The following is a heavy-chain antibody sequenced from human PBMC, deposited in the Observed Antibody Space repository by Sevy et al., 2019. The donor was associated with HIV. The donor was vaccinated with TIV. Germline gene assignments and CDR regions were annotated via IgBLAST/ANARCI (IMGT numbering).Heavy chain of an antibody. D-gene: IGHD2-8*02. V-gene: IGHV3-23*01. CDR2: LIGGGSRT. CDR1: GFSFSNYA. Sequence: GGSLRLSCAASGFSFSNYAMSWVRQAPGKGLEWVSTLIGGGSRTYYVDSVTGRFTISRDNSRNTLYLQMNSLRAEDTAVYYFAKRRVQSGLSGGGANYGWDVCGHGTTVTVSS. CDR3: AKRRVQSGLSGGGANYGWDV. J-gene: IGHJ6*02.